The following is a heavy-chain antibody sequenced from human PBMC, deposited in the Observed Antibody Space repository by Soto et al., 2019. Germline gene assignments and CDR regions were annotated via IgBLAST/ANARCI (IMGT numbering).Heavy chain of an antibody. J-gene: IGHJ4*02. D-gene: IGHD3-22*01. CDR2: IYYSGST. V-gene: IGHV4-30-4*01. CDR1: GGSISSGDYY. CDR3: AREGGWYYDSSGYPFPSNFDY. Sequence: SETLSLTCTVSGGSISSGDYYWSWIRQPPGKGLEWIGYIYYSGSTYYNPSLKSRVTISVDTSKNQFSLKLSSVTAADTAVYYCAREGGWYYDSSGYPFPSNFDYWGQGTLVTVSS.